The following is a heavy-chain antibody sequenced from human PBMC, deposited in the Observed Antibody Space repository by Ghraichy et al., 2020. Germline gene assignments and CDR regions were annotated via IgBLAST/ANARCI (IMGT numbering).Heavy chain of an antibody. D-gene: IGHD5-18*01. V-gene: IGHV4-59*01. CDR3: ARDGYTYGFDS. J-gene: IGHJ4*02. CDR1: GGYIRSYF. CDR2: ISYSGST. Sequence: SETLSLTCTVSGGYIRSYFWSWIRQPPGKGLEWIGYISYSGSTNYNPSLESRVTISADTSKNQFSLILTSVTAADTAVYYCARDGYTYGFDSLGQGTLVTVSS.